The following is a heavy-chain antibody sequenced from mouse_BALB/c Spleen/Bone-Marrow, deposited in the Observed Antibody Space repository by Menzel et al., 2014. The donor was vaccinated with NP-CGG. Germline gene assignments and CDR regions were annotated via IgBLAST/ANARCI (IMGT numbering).Heavy chain of an antibody. CDR1: GYAFSSYW. J-gene: IGHJ2*01. V-gene: IGHV1-80*01. Sequence: VKLVESGAELMRPGSSVKISCKASGYAFSSYWMNWVKQRPGQGLEWIGQIYPGDGDTNYSGKFKGKATLTADESSSTAYMQLSSLTSEDSAVYFCAFGNYDFDYWGQGTTLTVSS. CDR3: AFGNYDFDY. D-gene: IGHD2-1*01. CDR2: IYPGDGDT.